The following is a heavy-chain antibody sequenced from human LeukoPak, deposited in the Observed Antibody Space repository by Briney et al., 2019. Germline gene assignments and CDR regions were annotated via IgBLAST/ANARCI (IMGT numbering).Heavy chain of an antibody. CDR3: ASNIVLMVYTKTYYYGMDV. J-gene: IGHJ6*02. V-gene: IGHV4-61*01. Sequence: SQTLSLTCTVSGGSVRSGRYYWSWIRQPPGKGLEWIGYIYYSGSTNYNPSLKSRVTISVDTSKNQFSLKLSSVTAADTAVYYCASNIVLMVYTKTYYYGMDVWGQGTTVTVSS. CDR1: GGSVRSGRYY. CDR2: IYYSGST. D-gene: IGHD2-8*01.